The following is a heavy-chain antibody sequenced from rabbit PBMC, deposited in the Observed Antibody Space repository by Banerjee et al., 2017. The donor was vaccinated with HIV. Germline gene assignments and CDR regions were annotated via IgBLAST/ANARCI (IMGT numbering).Heavy chain of an antibody. CDR2: INIVTGKA. CDR3: ARDGAGGTYFAL. CDR1: GVSFSDKDV. V-gene: IGHV1S45*01. Sequence: EQLEESGGGLVKPEGSLTLTCKASGVSFSDKDVMCWVRQAPGKGLEWIACINIVTGKAVYATWAKGRFIMSRASSTTVFLQMTSLTAADTATYFCARDGAGGTYFALWGPGTLVTVS. D-gene: IGHD8-1*01. J-gene: IGHJ4*01.